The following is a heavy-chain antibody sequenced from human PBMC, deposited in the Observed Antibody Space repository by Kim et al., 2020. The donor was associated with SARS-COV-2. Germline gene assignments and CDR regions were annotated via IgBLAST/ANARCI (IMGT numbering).Heavy chain of an antibody. D-gene: IGHD6-13*01. V-gene: IGHV1-46*01. J-gene: IGHJ5*02. CDR2: INPSGGST. CDR3: ARLITAAGYKWFDP. CDR1: GYSFTGYY. Sequence: ASVKVSCKASGYSFTGYYMFWVRQAPGQGLEWMGIINPSGGSTSYAQKFQGRVIMTRDTSTSTDYMEMSSLRSEDTAVYYCARLITAAGYKWFDPWGQGT.